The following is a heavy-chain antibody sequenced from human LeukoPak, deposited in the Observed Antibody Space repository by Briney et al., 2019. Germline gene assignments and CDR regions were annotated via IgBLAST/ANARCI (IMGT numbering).Heavy chain of an antibody. J-gene: IGHJ4*02. CDR3: ARVHDYGDYGTFDY. CDR2: ITGSSTWT. CDR1: GFTFRTYG. D-gene: IGHD4-17*01. V-gene: IGHV3-23*01. Sequence: GGSLRLSCEASGFTFRTYGMTWVRQAPGKGLEWVSGITGSSTWTYYADSVRGRFTISRDNSKNTLHLQMNNLTADDTAIYYCARVHDYGDYGTFDYWGQGTLVTVSS.